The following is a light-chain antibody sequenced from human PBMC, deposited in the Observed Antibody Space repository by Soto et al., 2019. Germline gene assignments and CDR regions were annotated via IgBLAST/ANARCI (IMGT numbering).Light chain of an antibody. J-gene: IGKJ5*01. CDR3: QQYITYAT. Sequence: IQMTLSASTLSGYVGDRVTITFRASQTISSWLAWYQQKPGKAPKLLIYKASTLKTGVPSRFSGSGSGSEFNFTITGLQPDDFATYFCQQYITYATSGQGGRLEIK. V-gene: IGKV1-5*03. CDR1: QTISSW. CDR2: KAS.